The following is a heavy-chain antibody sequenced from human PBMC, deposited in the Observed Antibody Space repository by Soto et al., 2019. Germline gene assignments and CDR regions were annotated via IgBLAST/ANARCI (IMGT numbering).Heavy chain of an antibody. D-gene: IGHD3-3*01. J-gene: IGHJ6*02. CDR2: ISGSGGST. CDR3: AKGGTYYDFWSGYSRGNYYYGMDV. CDR1: GFTFSSYA. V-gene: IGHV3-23*01. Sequence: WSLRLSCAASGFTFSSYAMSWVRQAPGKXLEWVSAISGSGGSTYYADSVKGRFTISRDNSKNTLCLQMNSLRAEDTAVYYCAKGGTYYDFWSGYSRGNYYYGMDVWGQGTTVTVSS.